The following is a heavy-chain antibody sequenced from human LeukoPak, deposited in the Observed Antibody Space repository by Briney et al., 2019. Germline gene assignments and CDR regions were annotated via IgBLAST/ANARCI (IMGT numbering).Heavy chain of an antibody. CDR3: ARGRYCSADICSGGDAFDI. Sequence: SETLSLTCTXSGGSINNYYWSWIRQPAGKGLEWIGRIYTRGSTNYNPSLKSRVTMSVDTSKNQFSLKLSSVTAADTAVYYCARGRYCSADICSGGDAFDIWGQGTMVSVSS. D-gene: IGHD2-15*01. J-gene: IGHJ3*02. V-gene: IGHV4-4*07. CDR1: GGSINNYY. CDR2: IYTRGST.